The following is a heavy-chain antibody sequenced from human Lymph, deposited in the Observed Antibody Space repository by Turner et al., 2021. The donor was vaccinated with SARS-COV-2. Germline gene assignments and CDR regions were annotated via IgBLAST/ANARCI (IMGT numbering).Heavy chain of an antibody. V-gene: IGHV1-2*02. CDR3: ARSRDLQSMIRGVDPFDY. CDR2: INPNSGGT. D-gene: IGHD3-10*01. CDR1: SYTFTGYY. J-gene: IGHJ4*02. Sequence: QLLMVQYGPEVKQPGSSVNVSCNSSSYTFTGYYTHWVRQCPGHGLEWMGWINPNSGGTNYPQKFQGRVTMTRDTSISRAYMELSRLRSDDTAVYYCARSRDLQSMIRGVDPFDYWGQGTLVTVSS.